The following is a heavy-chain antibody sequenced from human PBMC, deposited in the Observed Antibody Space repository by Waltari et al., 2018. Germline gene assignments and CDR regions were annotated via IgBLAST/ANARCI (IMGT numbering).Heavy chain of an antibody. J-gene: IGHJ4*02. Sequence: QVQLQESGPGLVKPSQTLSLTCTVSGGSISSGGYYWSWTRQHPGKGLEWIGYIYYSGSTYYNPSLKSRVTISVDTSKNPFSLKLSSVTAADTAVYYCARVSGELSLASYWGQGTLVTVSS. V-gene: IGHV4-31*03. CDR3: ARVSGELSLASY. CDR1: GGSISSGGYY. CDR2: IYYSGST. D-gene: IGHD3-16*02.